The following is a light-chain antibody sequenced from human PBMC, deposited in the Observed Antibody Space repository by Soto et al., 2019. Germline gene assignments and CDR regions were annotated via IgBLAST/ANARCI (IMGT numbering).Light chain of an antibody. CDR3: SSYTAFSTWV. J-gene: IGLJ3*02. V-gene: IGLV2-14*01. Sequence: QSALTQPASVSESPGQSITISCSGTSSDVGGYNSVSWFQQHPGKAPKVIIYEVSNRPSGVSNRFSGSKSGNTASLTISGLQAEDEAEYYCSSYTAFSTWVFGGGTQLTVL. CDR1: SSDVGGYNS. CDR2: EVS.